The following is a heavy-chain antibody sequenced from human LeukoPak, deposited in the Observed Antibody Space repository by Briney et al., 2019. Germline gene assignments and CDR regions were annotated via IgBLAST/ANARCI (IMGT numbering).Heavy chain of an antibody. CDR3: APALPDSYFDY. CDR1: GGSISSSRYY. CDR2: IYDSGRT. Sequence: SETLSLTCTVSGGSISSSRYYWGWIRQPPGKGREWIGSIYDSGRTYDNPDVKSRITITVDTAKNEFPLQLSSVTAADTAVYYCAPALPDSYFDYWGQGTLVTVSS. V-gene: IGHV4-39*01. D-gene: IGHD2-2*01. J-gene: IGHJ4*02.